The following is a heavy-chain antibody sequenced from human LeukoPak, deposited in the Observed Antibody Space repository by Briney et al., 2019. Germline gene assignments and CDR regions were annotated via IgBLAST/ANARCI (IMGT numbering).Heavy chain of an antibody. Sequence: GRSLRLSCAASGFTFSSYAMHWVRQAPGKGLEWVAVISYDGSNKYYADSVKGRFTISRDNSKNTLYLQMNSLRAEDTAVYYCARDLYDILTDWTLSYWGQGTLVTVSS. J-gene: IGHJ4*02. CDR1: GFTFSSYA. CDR3: ARDLYDILTDWTLSY. D-gene: IGHD3-9*01. V-gene: IGHV3-30-3*01. CDR2: ISYDGSNK.